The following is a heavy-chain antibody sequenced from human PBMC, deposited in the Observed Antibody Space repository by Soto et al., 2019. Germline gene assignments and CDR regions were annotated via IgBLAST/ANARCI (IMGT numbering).Heavy chain of an antibody. V-gene: IGHV2-5*02. J-gene: IGHJ4*02. CDR2: IYWDDDE. CDR1: GFSLSTRGVG. Sequence: QITLKESGPTLVKPTQTLTLTCTFSGFSLSTRGVGVGWIRQPPGKALEWLALIYWDDDEGYSPSLKSRLTTTKDTYKHQVVLRMTNMDPVDTATYYCAHRPRVYGYHFDYWGQGTLVTVSS. D-gene: IGHD2-8*01. CDR3: AHRPRVYGYHFDY.